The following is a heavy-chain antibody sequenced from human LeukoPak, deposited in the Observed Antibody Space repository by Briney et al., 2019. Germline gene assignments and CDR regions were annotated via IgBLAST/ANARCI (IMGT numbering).Heavy chain of an antibody. CDR2: IFHSGST. Sequence: PSETLSLTCGVSGYSISNNYYWAWIRQPPGKGLEWIGSIFHSGSTYYNPSLKSRVTISVDTSKNQFSLILTSVTAADTAVYYCARHMGISPYYYYYMDVWGKGSTVTVSS. D-gene: IGHD2-21*01. V-gene: IGHV4-38-2*01. J-gene: IGHJ6*03. CDR1: GYSISNNYY. CDR3: ARHMGISPYYYYYMDV.